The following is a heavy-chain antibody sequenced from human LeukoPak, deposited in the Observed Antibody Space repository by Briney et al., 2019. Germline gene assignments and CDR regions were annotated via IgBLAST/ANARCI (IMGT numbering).Heavy chain of an antibody. J-gene: IGHJ4*02. D-gene: IGHD5-12*01. CDR1: GGSISSGSW. Sequence: SETLSLTCAVSGGSISSGSWWSWVRQPPGKGLEWIGEIYHSGSTNYNPSPKSRVTISVDTSKNQFSLKLSSVTAADTAVYYCAREGQDSGYDYYFDYWGQGTLVTVSS. V-gene: IGHV4-4*02. CDR2: IYHSGST. CDR3: AREGQDSGYDYYFDY.